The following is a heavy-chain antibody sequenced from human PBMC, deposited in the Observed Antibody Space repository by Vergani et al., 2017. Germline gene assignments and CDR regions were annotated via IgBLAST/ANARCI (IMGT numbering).Heavy chain of an antibody. Sequence: QVQLVESGGGVVQPGRSLRLSCAASGFTFSSYGMHWGRQAPGKGLEWVAVISYDGSNKYYADSVKGRFTISRYNSKNTLYLQMNSLRAEDTAVYYCAKDVAVAGTLDYWGQGTLVTVSS. J-gene: IGHJ4*02. CDR3: AKDVAVAGTLDY. CDR2: ISYDGSNK. V-gene: IGHV3-30*18. D-gene: IGHD6-19*01. CDR1: GFTFSSYG.